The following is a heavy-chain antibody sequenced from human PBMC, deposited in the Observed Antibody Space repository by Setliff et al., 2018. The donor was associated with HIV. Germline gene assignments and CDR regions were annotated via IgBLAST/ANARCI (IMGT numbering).Heavy chain of an antibody. J-gene: IGHJ4*02. CDR1: GFSFSTYS. D-gene: IGHD6-19*01. V-gene: IGHV3-21*01. Sequence: GGSLRLSCVASGFSFSTYSMNWVRQAPGKGLEWISYISSRSDYIYYADSVKGRFTISRDNAKNSLYLQMNSLRAEDTAVYYCTVGIAVAGTWGFDYWGQGTLVTVSS. CDR2: ISSRSDYI. CDR3: TVGIAVAGTWGFDY.